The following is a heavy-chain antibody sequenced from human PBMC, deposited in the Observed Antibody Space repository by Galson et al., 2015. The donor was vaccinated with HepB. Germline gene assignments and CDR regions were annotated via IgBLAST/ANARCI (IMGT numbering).Heavy chain of an antibody. CDR3: ARIYSGSYYIRDY. CDR2: ISSSGSTI. CDR1: GFTFSSYE. V-gene: IGHV3-48*03. J-gene: IGHJ4*02. D-gene: IGHD1-26*01. Sequence: SLRLSCAASGFTFSSYEMNWVRQAPGKGLEWVSYISSSGSTIYYADSVKGRFTISRDNAKNSLYLQMNSLRAEDTAVYYCARIYSGSYYIRDYWGQGTLVTVSS.